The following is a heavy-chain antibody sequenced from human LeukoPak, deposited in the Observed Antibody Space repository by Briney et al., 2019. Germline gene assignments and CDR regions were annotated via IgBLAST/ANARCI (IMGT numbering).Heavy chain of an antibody. D-gene: IGHD2-2*01. CDR3: ARHLGYCSSTSCYGGFDY. CDR2: INHSGST. Sequence: SETLSLTCAVYGGSFSGYYWSWIRQPPGKGLEWIGEINHSGSTNYNPSLKSRVTISVDTSKNQFSLKLSSVTAADTAVYYCARHLGYCSSTSCYGGFDYWGQGTLVTVSS. V-gene: IGHV4-34*01. CDR1: GGSFSGYY. J-gene: IGHJ4*02.